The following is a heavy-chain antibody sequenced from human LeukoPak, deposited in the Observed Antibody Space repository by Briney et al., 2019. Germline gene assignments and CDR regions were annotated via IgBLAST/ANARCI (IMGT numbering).Heavy chain of an antibody. CDR2: FDPEDGET. CDR3: ATALITMIWGRGCFDP. Sequence: ASVKVSCKVSGHTLSELSMHWVRQAPGKGLEWMGGFDPEDGETIYAQKFQGRVIMTEDSSTDTAYMELSSLTSEDTAVYYCATALITMIWGRGCFDPWGQGTLVTVSS. CDR1: GHTLSELS. D-gene: IGHD3-10*01. J-gene: IGHJ5*02. V-gene: IGHV1-24*01.